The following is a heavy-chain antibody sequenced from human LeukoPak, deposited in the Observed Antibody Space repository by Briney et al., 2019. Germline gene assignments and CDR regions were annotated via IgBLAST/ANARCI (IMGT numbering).Heavy chain of an antibody. CDR1: GFMFSKYW. D-gene: IGHD3-22*01. CDR2: IRGDGSVK. V-gene: IGHV3-7*01. CDR3: SRDANYYDRSRHYFDAFDI. Sequence: GGSLRLSCEASGFMFSKYWMTWVRQAPGKGLEWVANIRGDGSVKYLLDSVKGRFSISRDNAKNSLSLEMYNLRAEDTAVYYCSRDANYYDRSRHYFDAFDIWGRGTMVTVSS. J-gene: IGHJ3*02.